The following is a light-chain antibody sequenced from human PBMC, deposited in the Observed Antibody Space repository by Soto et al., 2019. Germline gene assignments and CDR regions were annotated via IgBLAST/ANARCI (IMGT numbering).Light chain of an antibody. CDR3: LLTYSDAVV. V-gene: IGLV7-46*01. CDR1: TGTVTSGHF. CDR2: DVT. J-gene: IGLJ2*01. Sequence: QAVVTQEPSLTVSPGGTVTLTCGSSTGTVTSGHFPYWFQQKPGQAPRALIYDVTKKHSWTPARFSGSLLGYKAALTLTGVQPEDEAEYYCLLTYSDAVVFGGGTKLTVL.